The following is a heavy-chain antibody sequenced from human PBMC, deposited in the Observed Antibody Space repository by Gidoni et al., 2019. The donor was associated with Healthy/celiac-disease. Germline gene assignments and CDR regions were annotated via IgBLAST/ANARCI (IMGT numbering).Heavy chain of an antibody. CDR3: TTDGANSGSTSNDY. CDR2: IKSKTDGGTT. CDR1: GFTCSNAW. J-gene: IGHJ4*02. V-gene: IGHV3-15*01. D-gene: IGHD1-26*01. Sequence: EVQLVESGGGLVKPGGSLRLSCAASGFTCSNAWMSWVRQAPGKGLEWVGRIKSKTDGGTTDYAAPVKGRFTISRDDSKNTLYLQMNSLKTEDTAVYYCTTDGANSGSTSNDYWGQGTLVTVSS.